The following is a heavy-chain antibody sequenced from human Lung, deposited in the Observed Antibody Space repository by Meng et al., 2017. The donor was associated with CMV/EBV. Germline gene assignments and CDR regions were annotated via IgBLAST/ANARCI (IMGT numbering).Heavy chain of an antibody. J-gene: IGHJ6*02. V-gene: IGHV3-7*01. CDR3: AREQGAMGGNYYYAMDV. CDR2: IKEDGSEK. Sequence: GEXXKISCAASGFIFSNYWMTWVRQAPGKGLEWVANIKEDGSEKSYVDSVKGRFTISRDNAKNSLSLEMNSLRAEDMAVYYCAREQGAMGGNYYYAMDVWGQGTRVTVSS. D-gene: IGHD3-10*01. CDR1: GFIFSNYW.